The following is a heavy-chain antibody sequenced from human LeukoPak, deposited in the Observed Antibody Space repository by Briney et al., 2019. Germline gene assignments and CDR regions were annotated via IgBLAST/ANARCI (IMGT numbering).Heavy chain of an antibody. J-gene: IGHJ6*02. D-gene: IGHD5-18*01. V-gene: IGHV3-9*01. CDR2: ITWNSGST. CDR3: AKDTRYSYGYGMDV. CDR1: GFTFDDYA. Sequence: GGSLRLSCAASGFTFDDYAMNWVRQAPGKGLEWVSGITWNSGSTGYADSVKGRFTISRDNAKNSLYLQMNSLRAEDTALYYCAKDTRYSYGYGMDVWGQGTTVTASS.